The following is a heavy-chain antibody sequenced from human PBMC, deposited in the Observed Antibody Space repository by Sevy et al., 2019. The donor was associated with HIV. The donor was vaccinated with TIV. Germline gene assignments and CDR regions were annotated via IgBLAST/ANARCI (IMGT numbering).Heavy chain of an antibody. CDR2: IWYDGSNK. CDR3: ARGYGDYRIDAFDI. D-gene: IGHD4-17*01. CDR1: GFNLSSYG. V-gene: IGHV3-33*01. J-gene: IGHJ3*02. Sequence: GGSLRLSCAASGFNLSSYGMHWVRQAPGKGLEWVAVIWYDGSNKYYADSVKGRFTISRDNSQNTLYLQMNSLRAEDTAVYYCARGYGDYRIDAFDIWGQGPMVTVSS.